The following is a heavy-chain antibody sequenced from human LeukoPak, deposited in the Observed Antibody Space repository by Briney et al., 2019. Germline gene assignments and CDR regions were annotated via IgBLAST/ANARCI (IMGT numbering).Heavy chain of an antibody. V-gene: IGHV1-2*02. J-gene: IGHJ4*02. D-gene: IGHD3-10*01. CDR2: ISPNSGGT. CDR3: AREPSGSGGYDY. Sequence: GSVNVSCKASGYTFTGFYMHWVRQAPGQGLEWMAWISPNSGGTNYVQKFQGRVTVTRDTSISTDYMEISGLTSDDTALYYCAREPSGSGGYDYWGQGTLVTVSS. CDR1: GYTFTGFY.